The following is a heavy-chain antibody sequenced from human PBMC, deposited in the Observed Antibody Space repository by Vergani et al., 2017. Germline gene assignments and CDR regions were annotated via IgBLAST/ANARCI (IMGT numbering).Heavy chain of an antibody. CDR3: AREIGDYYDSSGDNDY. V-gene: IGHV3-66*01. Sequence: VQLVESGGGVVQPGRSLRLSCAASGFTFSSYGMHWVRQAPGKGLEWVSVIYSGGSTYYADSVKGRFTISRDNSKNTLYLQMNSLRAEDTAVYYCAREIGDYYDSSGDNDYWGQGTLVTVSS. CDR1: GFTFSSYG. D-gene: IGHD3-22*01. J-gene: IGHJ4*02. CDR2: IYSGGST.